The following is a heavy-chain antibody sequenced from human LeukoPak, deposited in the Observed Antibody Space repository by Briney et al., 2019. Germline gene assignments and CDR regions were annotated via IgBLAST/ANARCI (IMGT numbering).Heavy chain of an antibody. CDR2: MNPNSGNT. CDR1: GYTFTSYD. J-gene: IGHJ3*02. V-gene: IGHV1-8*01. D-gene: IGHD3-10*01. Sequence: GASVKVSCKSSGYTFTSYDINWGRQATGQGLEWMGWMNPNSGNTGYAQKFQGRVTMTRNTSISTAYMELSSLRSEDTAVYYCARGLVIWFGDAFDIWGQGTMVTVSS. CDR3: ARGLVIWFGDAFDI.